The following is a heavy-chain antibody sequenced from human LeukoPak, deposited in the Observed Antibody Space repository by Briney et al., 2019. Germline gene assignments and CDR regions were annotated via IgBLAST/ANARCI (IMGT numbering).Heavy chain of an antibody. J-gene: IGHJ5*02. CDR3: ARGVYSYGWYNWFDP. D-gene: IGHD5-18*01. CDR1: GGSISSSGYY. V-gene: IGHV4-39*07. CDR2: ISYSGTT. Sequence: SETLSLTCTVSGGSISSSGYYWGWIRQPPGKGLEWIGSISYSGTTYYNPSLKSRVTISVDTSKNQFSLKLSSVTAADTAVYYCARGVYSYGWYNWFDPWGQGTLVTVSS.